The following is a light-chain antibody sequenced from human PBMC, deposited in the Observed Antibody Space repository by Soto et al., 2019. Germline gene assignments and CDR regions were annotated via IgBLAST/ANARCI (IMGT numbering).Light chain of an antibody. CDR1: SSNIGSNT. V-gene: IGLV1-44*01. CDR2: SNN. Sequence: QPVLTQPPSASGTPGQRVTISCSGSSSNIGSNTVNWYQQLPGTAPKLLIYSNNQRPSGVPDRFSGSKSGTSASLAISGLQSEDEADYYCAAWDDSLNGPVFGGGTQVTGL. J-gene: IGLJ2*01. CDR3: AAWDDSLNGPV.